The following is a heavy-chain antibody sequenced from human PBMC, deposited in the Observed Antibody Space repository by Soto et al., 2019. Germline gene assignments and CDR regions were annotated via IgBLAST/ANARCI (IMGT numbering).Heavy chain of an antibody. CDR2: IDPSDSYT. J-gene: IGHJ6*02. D-gene: IGHD2-8*01. CDR3: ARQVYTSSFGVDV. V-gene: IGHV5-10-1*01. Sequence: GESLKISCKGSGYSFTSYWITWVRQMPGKGLEWMGRIDPSDSYTNYRPSFQGHVTISADTSISTAYLQWSSLKASDTAIYYCARQVYTSSFGVDVWGQGTTVTVSS. CDR1: GYSFTSYW.